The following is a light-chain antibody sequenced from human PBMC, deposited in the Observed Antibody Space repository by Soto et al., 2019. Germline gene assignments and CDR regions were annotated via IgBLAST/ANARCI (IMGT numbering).Light chain of an antibody. Sequence: EIVLTQSPGTLSLSPGERATLSCRASQSVNSIYLAWYQQKPGQAPRLLIYGASSRATGIPDRFSGSGSGTDFTLTISRLESEDFAVYYCQQYGSSSLTFGGGTRVEIK. CDR2: GAS. J-gene: IGKJ4*01. CDR3: QQYGSSSLT. V-gene: IGKV3-20*01. CDR1: QSVNSIY.